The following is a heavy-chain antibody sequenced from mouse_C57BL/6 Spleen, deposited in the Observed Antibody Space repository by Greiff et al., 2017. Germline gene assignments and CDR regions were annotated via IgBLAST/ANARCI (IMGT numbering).Heavy chain of an antibody. V-gene: IGHV5-17*01. CDR1: GFTFSDYG. D-gene: IGHD2-3*01. J-gene: IGHJ2*01. CDR2: ISSGSSTI. CDR3: ARPGDGYYVGFDD. Sequence: DVQLVESGGGLVKPGGSLKLSCAASGFTFSDYGMHWVRQAPEKGLEWVAYISSGSSTIYYADTVKGRFTISRDNAKNTLFLQMTSLRSEDTAMYYCARPGDGYYVGFDDWGQGTTLTVSS.